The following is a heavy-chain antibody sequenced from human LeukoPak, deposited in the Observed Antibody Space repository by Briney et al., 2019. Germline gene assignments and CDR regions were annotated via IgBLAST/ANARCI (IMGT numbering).Heavy chain of an antibody. CDR2: ISSTSRTT. CDR3: VSGLIGGSNY. D-gene: IGHD4-23*01. CDR1: GFTFSGYS. Sequence: GGSLRLSCAASGFTFSGYSMNWVRQAPGKGLEWVSFISSTSRTTYYADSVKGRFTISRDNAKNSLYLQMNSLRAEDTAVYYCVSGLIGGSNYWGQGTLVTVSS. V-gene: IGHV3-48*04. J-gene: IGHJ4*02.